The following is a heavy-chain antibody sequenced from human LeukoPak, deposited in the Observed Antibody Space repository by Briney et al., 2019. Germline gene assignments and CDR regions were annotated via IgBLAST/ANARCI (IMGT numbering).Heavy chain of an antibody. J-gene: IGHJ4*02. V-gene: IGHV3-7*05. Sequence: GGSLILSCAASGFTFSSNWMSWVRQAPGKGLEWVANINQDGSEKNYVDSVKGRFTISRDNAKNSLYLQMDSLRAEDTAVYYCARWDYGSGREYFDYWGQGTLVTVSS. CDR2: INQDGSEK. CDR1: GFTFSSNW. D-gene: IGHD3-10*01. CDR3: ARWDYGSGREYFDY.